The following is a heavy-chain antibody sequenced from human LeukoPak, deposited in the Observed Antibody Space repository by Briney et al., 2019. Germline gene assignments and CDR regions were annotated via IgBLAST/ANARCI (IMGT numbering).Heavy chain of an antibody. Sequence: EYLKISCKGSGYRFNAYWIAWVRQMPGKGLEWMGIIYPDDSDTRYSPSFQGQVTISADKSVRTAYLQCSSLKASDTAMYYCARPNITSYYDSRGYDAFDVWGQGTMVTVSS. V-gene: IGHV5-51*01. CDR2: IYPDDSDT. CDR3: ARPNITSYYDSRGYDAFDV. J-gene: IGHJ3*01. CDR1: GYRFNAYW. D-gene: IGHD3-22*01.